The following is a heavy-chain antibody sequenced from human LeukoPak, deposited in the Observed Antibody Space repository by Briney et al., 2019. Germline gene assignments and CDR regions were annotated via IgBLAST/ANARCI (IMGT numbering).Heavy chain of an antibody. CDR1: GFTFSSYA. CDR3: ARFLRVTMVRGVIIKDYYGMDV. Sequence: PGGSLRLSCAASGFTFSSYAMSWVRQAPGKGLEWVSAISGSGGSTYYADSVKGRFTISRDNSKNTLYLQMNSLRAEDTAVYYCARFLRVTMVRGVIIKDYYGMDVWGQGTTVTVSS. V-gene: IGHV3-23*01. J-gene: IGHJ6*02. CDR2: ISGSGGST. D-gene: IGHD3-10*01.